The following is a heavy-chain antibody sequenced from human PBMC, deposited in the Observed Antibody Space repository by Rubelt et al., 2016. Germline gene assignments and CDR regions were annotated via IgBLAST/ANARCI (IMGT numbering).Heavy chain of an antibody. Sequence: QVQLVQSGAEVKKPGASVKVSCKASGYTFTSHYMHWVRQAPGQGLEWMGIINPSGGSTSYAQKVQGRVNMTRDTSTSTVYMELSSLRSEDTAVYYCAREGGSYDSLFDYWGQGTLVTVSS. D-gene: IGHD1-26*01. CDR2: INPSGGST. V-gene: IGHV1-46*01. CDR3: AREGGSYDSLFDY. CDR1: GYTFTSHY. J-gene: IGHJ4*02.